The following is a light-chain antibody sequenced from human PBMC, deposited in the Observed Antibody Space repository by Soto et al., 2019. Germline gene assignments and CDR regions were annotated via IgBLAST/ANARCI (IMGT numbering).Light chain of an antibody. J-gene: IGLJ3*02. CDR2: TKN. CDR3: AAWDDSPNAWV. V-gene: IGLV1-44*01. CDR1: SSNIGSNT. Sequence: QSVLTQPPSASGTPGQRVTISCSGSSSNIGSNTVNWYQQVPGTAPKLLIYTKNQRPSGVPDRFSGSKSGTSASLAISGLQSEDEADYYCAAWDDSPNAWVFGGGTKVTVL.